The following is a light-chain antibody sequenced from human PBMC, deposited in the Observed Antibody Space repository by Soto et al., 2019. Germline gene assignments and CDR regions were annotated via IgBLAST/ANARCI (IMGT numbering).Light chain of an antibody. CDR3: SSDTINTSHVL. CDR1: SGDVGDYND. Sequence: QSALTQPASVSGSPGQSVTISCTGSSGDVGDYNDVSWYQQHPGNAPKLIIYDVSDRPSGVSRRFSGSRSGYTASLTISGLRTEDEADYYCSSDTINTSHVLFGGGTKLTVL. CDR2: DVS. V-gene: IGLV2-14*03. J-gene: IGLJ2*01.